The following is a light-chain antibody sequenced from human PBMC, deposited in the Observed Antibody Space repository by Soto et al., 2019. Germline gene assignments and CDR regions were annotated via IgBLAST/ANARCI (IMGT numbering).Light chain of an antibody. CDR2: GAS. Sequence: EIVLTQSPATLSLSPGERATLSCRASQSVAYTYLAWFQQKPGQAPRLLIYGASNRATGIPDRFSGSGSGTDFTLTISRLEPEDFAVYYCQQYGNSPVTFGPGTKVDIK. CDR3: QQYGNSPVT. V-gene: IGKV3-20*01. J-gene: IGKJ3*01. CDR1: QSVAYTY.